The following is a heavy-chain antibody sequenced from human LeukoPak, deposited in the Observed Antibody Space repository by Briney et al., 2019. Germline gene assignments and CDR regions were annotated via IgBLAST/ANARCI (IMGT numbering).Heavy chain of an antibody. CDR1: GFSFSSYA. D-gene: IGHD1-26*01. Sequence: GGSLRLSCTASGFSFSSYAMSWVRRAPGKGLEWVSAISGNDGTTYYAASVKGRFTISRDESKNALYLRISSLRVEDTAVYYCARDWEGGANDYWGQGTLVTVSS. V-gene: IGHV3-23*01. CDR3: ARDWEGGANDY. CDR2: ISGNDGTT. J-gene: IGHJ4*02.